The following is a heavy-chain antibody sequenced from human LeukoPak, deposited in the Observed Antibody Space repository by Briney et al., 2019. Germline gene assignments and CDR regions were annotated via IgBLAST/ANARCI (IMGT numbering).Heavy chain of an antibody. CDR2: INTYDGNT. J-gene: IGHJ4*02. V-gene: IGHV1-18*01. CDR1: GYTFSSYH. CDR3: ARDFATWYFDY. D-gene: IGHD2-15*01. Sequence: ASVKVSCKASGYTFSSYHVSWVRQAPGQGLEWMGWINTYDGNTNYAQNFQGRVAMTTDTSTSTAYMELRSLRSDDTAVYYCARDFATWYFDYWGQGTLVTVPS.